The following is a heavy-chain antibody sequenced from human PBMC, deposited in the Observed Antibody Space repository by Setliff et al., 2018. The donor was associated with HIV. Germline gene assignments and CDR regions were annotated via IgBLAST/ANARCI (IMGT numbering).Heavy chain of an antibody. Sequence: PGGSLRLSCAASGFIFDDYAMNWVRQAPGKGLEWVSSISSSSSYIYYADSVKGRFTISRDNAKNSLYLQMNSLRAEDTAVYYCASIPATGTTYNWFDPWGQGTLVTVSS. CDR1: GFIFDDYA. CDR2: ISSSSSYI. V-gene: IGHV3-21*01. CDR3: ASIPATGTTYNWFDP. D-gene: IGHD1-1*01. J-gene: IGHJ5*02.